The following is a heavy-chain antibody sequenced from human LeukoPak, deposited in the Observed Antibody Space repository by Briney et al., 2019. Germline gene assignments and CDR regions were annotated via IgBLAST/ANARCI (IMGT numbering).Heavy chain of an antibody. CDR3: ARDRDTSGYSFDC. V-gene: IGHV1-46*01. J-gene: IGHJ4*02. CDR1: GYTFITYY. Sequence: ASVKVSCKASGYTFITYYMHWVRQAPGQGLQWMGTINPSGGSTNYAQNFQGRVTMTRDTSTSTVYMELSSLRPEDTAVYYCARDRDTSGYSFDCWGQGTLVTVSS. D-gene: IGHD6-19*01. CDR2: INPSGGST.